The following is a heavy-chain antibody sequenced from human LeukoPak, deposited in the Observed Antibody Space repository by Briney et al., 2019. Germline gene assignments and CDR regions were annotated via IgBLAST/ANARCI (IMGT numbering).Heavy chain of an antibody. D-gene: IGHD5-12*01. CDR1: GGSISGYY. Sequence: PSETLSLTCTVSGGSISGYYWSWIRQPPGKGLEWIGSIYDSGSTNYNPSLRSRVTISVDTSKNQFSLKLTSVTAADTAVYYCARVRFYSGYDTHFDYWGQGTLVTVSS. J-gene: IGHJ4*02. CDR3: ARVRFYSGYDTHFDY. CDR2: IYDSGST. V-gene: IGHV4-59*01.